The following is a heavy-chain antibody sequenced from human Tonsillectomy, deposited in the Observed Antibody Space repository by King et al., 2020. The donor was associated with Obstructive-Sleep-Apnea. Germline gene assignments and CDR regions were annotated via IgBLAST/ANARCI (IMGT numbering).Heavy chain of an antibody. CDR3: ARGPPQIIMVRGVIITDWFDP. V-gene: IGHV1-18*01. J-gene: IGHJ5*02. CDR2: ISDYNGHT. CDR1: GYTFTSYG. Sequence: VQLVESGAEVKKPGASVKVSCKASGYTFTSYGISWVRQAPGQGLEWMGWISDYNGHTNYAQKLQGRGTMTTDTSTSTAYMELRSLRSDDTAVYYCARGPPQIIMVRGVIITDWFDPWGQGTLVTVSS. D-gene: IGHD3-10*01.